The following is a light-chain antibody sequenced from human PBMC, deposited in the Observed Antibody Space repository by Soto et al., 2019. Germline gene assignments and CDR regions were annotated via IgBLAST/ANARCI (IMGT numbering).Light chain of an antibody. V-gene: IGKV3-15*01. CDR2: GAS. CDR3: QQYGSSPGLYT. J-gene: IGKJ2*01. CDR1: QSVSTN. Sequence: EIVMTQSPATLSVSPGEGATLSCRASQSVSTNLAWYQQKPGQAPRLLIYGASVRATGIPARFSGSGSGTEFTLTITSLQAEDFAVYYCQQYGSSPGLYTFGQGTKLEIK.